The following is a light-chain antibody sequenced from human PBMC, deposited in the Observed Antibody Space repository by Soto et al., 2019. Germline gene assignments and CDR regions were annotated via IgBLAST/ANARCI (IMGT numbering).Light chain of an antibody. Sequence: DVQMTQTPSSVSASVGDRVTITCRASERIGSWLSWYQQKPGKAPKLLIYVASNLQGEVPSRFSGRGSETDFALTISSLQPEDFANYYCQQTYSFPHTFGQGTKVELK. CDR2: VAS. CDR1: ERIGSW. J-gene: IGKJ2*01. CDR3: QQTYSFPHT. V-gene: IGKV1-12*01.